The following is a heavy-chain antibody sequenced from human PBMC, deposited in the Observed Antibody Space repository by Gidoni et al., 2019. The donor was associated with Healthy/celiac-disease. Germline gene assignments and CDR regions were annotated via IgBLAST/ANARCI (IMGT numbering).Heavy chain of an antibody. Sequence: EVQLLESGGGLVQPGRSLRLSCAASGFTFSSYSMSWVRQAPGKGLEWVSAISGSGGSTYYADSVKGRFTISRANAKTTLYLQMNSLRAEDTAVYYFAKIAGYSYGYVGDAFDIWGQGTMVTVSS. D-gene: IGHD5-18*01. J-gene: IGHJ3*02. V-gene: IGHV3-23*01. CDR2: ISGSGGST. CDR3: AKIAGYSYGYVGDAFDI. CDR1: GFTFSSYS.